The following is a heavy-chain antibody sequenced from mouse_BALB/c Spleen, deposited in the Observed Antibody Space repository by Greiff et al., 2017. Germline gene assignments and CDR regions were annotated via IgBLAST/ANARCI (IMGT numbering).Heavy chain of an antibody. Sequence: EVQLQESGPGLVKPSQSLSLTCTVTGYSITSDYAWNWIRQFPGNKLEWMGYISYSGSTSYNPSLKSRISITRDTSKNQFFLQLNSVTTEDTATYYCARTYKGDYWGQGTSVTVSS. D-gene: IGHD1-3*01. CDR3: ARTYKGDY. CDR2: ISYSGST. J-gene: IGHJ4*01. CDR1: GYSITSDYA. V-gene: IGHV3-2*02.